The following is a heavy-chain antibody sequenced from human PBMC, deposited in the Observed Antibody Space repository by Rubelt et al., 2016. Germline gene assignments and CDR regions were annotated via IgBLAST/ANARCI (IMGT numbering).Heavy chain of an antibody. CDR2: ISYDRSNE. D-gene: IGHD2-2*01. Sequence: GQPGRSLRLSCAASGFTFSNYAMHWVRQVPGKGLEWGTVISYDRSNEYYADSVKGRFTISRVNSMNTVYLQMKRLRTEDTAVFYCARDGCSTGVNNWLDSWGQGTLVIVSS. V-gene: IGHV3-30*04. CDR1: GFTFSNYA. CDR3: ARDGCSTGVNNWLDS. J-gene: IGHJ5*01.